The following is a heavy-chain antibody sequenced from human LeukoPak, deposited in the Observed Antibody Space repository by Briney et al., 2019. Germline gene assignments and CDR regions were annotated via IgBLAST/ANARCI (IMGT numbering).Heavy chain of an antibody. V-gene: IGHV3-66*01. D-gene: IGHD3-22*01. CDR2: MYSGGST. CDR3: ARGYDDRSGYPRMGSAFDI. J-gene: IGHJ3*02. Sequence: PGGSLRLSCAASGFTVSSNDMSWVRQAPGPGLEWVSGMYSGGSTYYADSVKGRFTISRDNSKNTLYLQMNSLRAEDTAVYYCARGYDDRSGYPRMGSAFDIWGQGTMVTVSS. CDR1: GFTVSSND.